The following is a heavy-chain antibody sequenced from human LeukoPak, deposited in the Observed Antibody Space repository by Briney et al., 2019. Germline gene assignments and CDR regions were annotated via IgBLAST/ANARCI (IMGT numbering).Heavy chain of an antibody. CDR1: GGSFSGYY. CDR3: AREYCSSTSCYYYMDV. J-gene: IGHJ6*03. V-gene: IGHV4-34*01. Sequence: PSETLSLTCAVYGGSFSGYYWSWIRQPPGKGLEWIGEINHSGSTNYNPSLKSRVTMSVDTSKNQFSLKLSSVTAADTAVYYCAREYCSSTSCYYYMDVWGKGTTVTVSS. CDR2: INHSGST. D-gene: IGHD2-2*01.